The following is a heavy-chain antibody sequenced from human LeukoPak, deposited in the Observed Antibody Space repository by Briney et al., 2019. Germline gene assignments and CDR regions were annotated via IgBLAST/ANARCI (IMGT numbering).Heavy chain of an antibody. Sequence: GGSLRLSCAASGFTFSSYAMSWVRQASGKGLEWVGRVRSKANSYATAYAASVKGRFTISRDDSKNTAYLQMNSLKTEDTAVYYCTSRSLLLDLSGSYDYWGQGTLVTVSS. D-gene: IGHD1-26*01. CDR1: GFTFSSYA. CDR3: TSRSLLLDLSGSYDY. J-gene: IGHJ4*02. V-gene: IGHV3-73*01. CDR2: VRSKANSYAT.